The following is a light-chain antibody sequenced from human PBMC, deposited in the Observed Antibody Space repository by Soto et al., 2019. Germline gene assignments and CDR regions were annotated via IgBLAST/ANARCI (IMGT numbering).Light chain of an antibody. CDR2: AAS. CDR3: QKYSSAPPWT. V-gene: IGKV1-27*01. Sequence: DIQMTQSPSSLSASVGDRVTITCRASQGISNYLAWYQQKPGKVPKLLIYAASTLQSGVPSRFSGSGSGTDFTLPISSLQPEDVATYYCQKYSSAPPWTFGQGTKVEIK. CDR1: QGISNY. J-gene: IGKJ1*01.